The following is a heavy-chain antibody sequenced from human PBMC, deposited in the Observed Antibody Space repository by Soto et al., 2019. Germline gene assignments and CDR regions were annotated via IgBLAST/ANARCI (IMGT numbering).Heavy chain of an antibody. D-gene: IGHD3-10*01. CDR3: TTAWMVRGVVYYYYMDV. Sequence: GGSLRLSCAASGFTFSNAWMSWVRQAPGKGLEWVGRIKSKTDGGTTDYAAPVKGRFTISRDDSKNTLYLQMNSLKTEDTAVYYCTTAWMVRGVVYYYYMDVWGKGTTVTVSS. CDR1: GFTFSNAW. J-gene: IGHJ6*03. CDR2: IKSKTDGGTT. V-gene: IGHV3-15*01.